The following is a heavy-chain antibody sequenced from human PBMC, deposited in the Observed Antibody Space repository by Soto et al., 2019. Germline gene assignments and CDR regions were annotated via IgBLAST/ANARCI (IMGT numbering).Heavy chain of an antibody. CDR1: GFTFSNYY. CDR2: SSNSGTYT. CDR3: SRLGDHYNLTDF. V-gene: IGHV3-11*06. J-gene: IGHJ4*02. D-gene: IGHD4-4*01. Sequence: YLRLSCTASGFTFSNYYMSWIRQAPGKGLEWVSYSSNSGTYTRYADSVKGRFSISRDNAKNSLYLQISNLRGEDTATYYFSRLGDHYNLTDFCCQGLSVSGSS.